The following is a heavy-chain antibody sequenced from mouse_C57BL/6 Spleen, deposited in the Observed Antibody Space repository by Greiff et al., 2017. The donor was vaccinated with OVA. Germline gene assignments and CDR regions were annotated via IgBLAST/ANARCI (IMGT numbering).Heavy chain of an antibody. CDR3: ARGRITTVVATDYAMDY. Sequence: VQLQQSGPGLVQPSQSLSITCTVSGFSLTSYGVHWVRQSPGKGLAWLGVIWSGGSPDYTAAFISRLSISQDNSKSQVFFKMNMLQANDTAIYYCARGRITTVVATDYAMDYWGQGTSVTVSS. D-gene: IGHD1-1*01. CDR2: IWSGGSP. J-gene: IGHJ4*01. V-gene: IGHV2-2*02. CDR1: GFSLTSYG.